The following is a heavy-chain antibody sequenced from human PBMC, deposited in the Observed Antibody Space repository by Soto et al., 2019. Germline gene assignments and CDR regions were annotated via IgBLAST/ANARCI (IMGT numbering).Heavy chain of an antibody. CDR2: IKSDGSST. D-gene: IGHD2-21*01. CDR3: ALGGGDYNYFDY. Sequence: EVQLVESGGGLVQPGGSLRLSCEASGFLFSTYWMFWVRQAPRKGLLWVSRIKSDGSSTSYADSVKGRFTISRDNAKNTLYLQMTSLRAEDTAVYYCALGGGDYNYFDYWGQGILVTVAS. V-gene: IGHV3-74*01. CDR1: GFLFSTYW. J-gene: IGHJ4*02.